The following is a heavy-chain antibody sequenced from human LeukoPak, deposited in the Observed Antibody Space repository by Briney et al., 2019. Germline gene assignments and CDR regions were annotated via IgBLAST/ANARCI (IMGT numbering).Heavy chain of an antibody. D-gene: IGHD4-17*01. CDR3: ARGEMTTVTTRGIYYFDY. V-gene: IGHV5-10-1*01. J-gene: IGHJ4*02. CDR2: IDPSDSYT. CDR1: GYSFTSYW. Sequence: GESLRISCKGSGYSFTSYWISWVRQMPGKSLEWMGRIDPSDSYTNFSPSFQGHVTISADKSISTASLQWISLKASDTAMYYCARGEMTTVTTRGIYYFDYWGQGTLVTVSS.